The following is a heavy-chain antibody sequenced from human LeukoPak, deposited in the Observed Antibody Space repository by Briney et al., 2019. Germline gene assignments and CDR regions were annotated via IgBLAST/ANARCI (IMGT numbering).Heavy chain of an antibody. J-gene: IGHJ4*02. D-gene: IGHD6-13*01. V-gene: IGHV4-61*02. CDR2: IYTSGST. CDR1: GGSIISSNYY. CDR3: ARDPGVYVGY. Sequence: SETLSLTCSVSGGSIISSNYYWSWIRQPAGKGLEWIGRIYTSGSTNYNPSLKSRVTMSVDTSKNQFSLKLSSVTAADTAVYYCARDPGVYVGYWGQGTLVTVSS.